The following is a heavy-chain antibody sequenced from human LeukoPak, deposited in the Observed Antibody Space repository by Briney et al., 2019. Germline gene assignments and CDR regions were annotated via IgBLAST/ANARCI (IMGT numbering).Heavy chain of an antibody. CDR1: GYTFTGYY. CDR2: INPNSGGT. J-gene: IGHJ6*03. CDR3: ARGRVAARRNYYYYMDV. Sequence: ASVKVSCKASGYTFTGYYMHWVRQAPGQGLEWMGWINPNSGGTNYAQKFQGRVTMTRDTSISTAYMELSRLRSDDTAVYYCARGRVAARRNYYYYMDVWGKGTTVTVSS. D-gene: IGHD6-6*01. V-gene: IGHV1-2*02.